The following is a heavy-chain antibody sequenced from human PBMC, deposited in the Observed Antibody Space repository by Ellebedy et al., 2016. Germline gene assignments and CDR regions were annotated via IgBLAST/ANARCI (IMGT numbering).Heavy chain of an antibody. Sequence: GGSLRLSXAASGFTFSTSWMHWVRQAPGKGLLWVSRVSGDGSSTAYADSVRGRLTISRDNTKNTLSLQMNSLRVEDTAIYYCVRDRGTGWYWFDSWGQGTLVTVSS. CDR2: VSGDGSST. J-gene: IGHJ5*01. CDR3: VRDRGTGWYWFDS. V-gene: IGHV3-74*01. D-gene: IGHD6-19*01. CDR1: GFTFSTSW.